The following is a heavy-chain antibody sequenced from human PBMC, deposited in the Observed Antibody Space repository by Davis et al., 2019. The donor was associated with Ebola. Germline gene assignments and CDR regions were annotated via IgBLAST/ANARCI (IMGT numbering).Heavy chain of an antibody. CDR3: ARVGYFSGWERNNWFDP. CDR1: GYTFNSYG. D-gene: IGHD6-19*01. CDR2: ISVYNGNT. J-gene: IGHJ5*02. Sequence: ASVKVSCKASGYTFNSYGISWVRQAPGQGLEWMGWISVYNGNTNYAQKLQGRVTMTTDTSTSTAYMELRSLRSDDTAVYYCARVGYFSGWERNNWFDPWGQGTLVTVSS. V-gene: IGHV1-18*01.